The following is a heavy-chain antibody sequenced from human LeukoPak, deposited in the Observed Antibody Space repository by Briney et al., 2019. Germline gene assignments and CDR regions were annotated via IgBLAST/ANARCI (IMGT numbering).Heavy chain of an antibody. D-gene: IGHD1-14*01. Sequence: GESLKISCKGSGYRFTSYWIGWVRQMPGKGLEWMGIIYPADSETRYSPSFQGQVTISADTSISTAYLQWSSLKASDTAICYCARYRPSWYFDYWGQGNLVTVSS. CDR2: IYPADSET. CDR3: ARYRPSWYFDY. V-gene: IGHV5-51*01. J-gene: IGHJ4*02. CDR1: GYRFTSYW.